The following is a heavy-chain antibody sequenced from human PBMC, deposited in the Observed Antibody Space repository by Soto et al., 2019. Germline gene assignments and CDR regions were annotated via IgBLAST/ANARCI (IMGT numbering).Heavy chain of an antibody. V-gene: IGHV1-18*01. CDR1: GYRFETYA. Sequence: ASVKVSCKSSGYRFETYAISWVRQAPGQGLEWMGWIRAYNIDTYYAQKFQDRVTMTTDTSTGTAYMELRSLRSDDTAVYYCARCHEVISGAMDVWGQGTTVTVSS. CDR2: IRAYNIDT. J-gene: IGHJ6*02. D-gene: IGHD2-21*01. CDR3: ARCHEVISGAMDV.